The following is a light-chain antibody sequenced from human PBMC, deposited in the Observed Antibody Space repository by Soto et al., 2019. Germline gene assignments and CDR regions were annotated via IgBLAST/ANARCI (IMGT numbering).Light chain of an antibody. CDR3: QQYNNWPPMYT. CDR1: QSVSSS. J-gene: IGKJ2*01. CDR2: GAS. Sequence: EIVMRQSPSTLSVSPGERSTLSCIAIQSVSSSVAWYQQKRGQAPRLLIYGASTRATGIPARFSGSGSGTEFTLTISTLQSEDFAVYYCQQYNNWPPMYTLGQGTKVDIK. V-gene: IGKV3-15*01.